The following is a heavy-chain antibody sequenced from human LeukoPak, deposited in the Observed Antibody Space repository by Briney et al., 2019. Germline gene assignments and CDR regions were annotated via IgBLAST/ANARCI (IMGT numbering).Heavy chain of an antibody. D-gene: IGHD2-2*01. Sequence: GASLQISCQGSGSSFTSYWIGWVRPLPGKGLEWMGIIYPGDSDTRYSPSFQGQVTISADKSISTAYLQWSSLKASDTAMYYCARLGYCSSTSCSPKWYFDYWGQGTLVTVSS. CDR3: ARLGYCSSTSCSPKWYFDY. CDR2: IYPGDSDT. CDR1: GSSFTSYW. V-gene: IGHV5-51*01. J-gene: IGHJ4*02.